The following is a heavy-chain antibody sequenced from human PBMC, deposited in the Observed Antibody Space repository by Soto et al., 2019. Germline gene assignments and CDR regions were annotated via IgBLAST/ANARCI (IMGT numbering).Heavy chain of an antibody. CDR1: GFTFSSYG. CDR2: ISYDGSNK. D-gene: IGHD3-22*01. CDR3: AKDRTMIVVVNPLDY. J-gene: IGHJ4*02. V-gene: IGHV3-30*18. Sequence: QVQLVESGGGVVQPGRSLRLSCAASGFTFSSYGMHWVRQAPGKGLEWEAVISYDGSNKYYADSVKGRFTISRDNSKNTLYLQMNSLRAEDTPVYYCAKDRTMIVVVNPLDYWGQGTLVTVSS.